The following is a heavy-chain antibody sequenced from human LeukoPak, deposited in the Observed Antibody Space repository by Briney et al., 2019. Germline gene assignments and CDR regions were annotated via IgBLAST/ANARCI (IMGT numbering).Heavy chain of an antibody. J-gene: IGHJ5*02. D-gene: IGHD6-19*01. CDR2: VYYSGST. Sequence: SETLSLTCTVSGASISSYYWSWIRQPPGKGLEWIGYVYYSGSTNNNPSLKSRVTISVDTSKNQFSLQLNSVTPEDTAVYYCARDSSYSTGWYDHWGQGSLLTVSS. CDR3: ARDSSYSTGWYDH. V-gene: IGHV4-59*12. CDR1: GASISSYY.